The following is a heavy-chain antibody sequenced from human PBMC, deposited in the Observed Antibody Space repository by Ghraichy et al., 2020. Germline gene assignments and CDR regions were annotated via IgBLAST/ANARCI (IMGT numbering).Heavy chain of an antibody. Sequence: GGSLRLSCAASGFTFDDYAMHWVRQAPGKGLEWVSGISWNSGSIGYADSVKGRFTISRDNAKNSLYLQMNSLRAEDTALYYCAKDSGVWGSYRYYYFDYWGQGTLVTVSS. CDR3: AKDSGVWGSYRYYYFDY. CDR2: ISWNSGSI. V-gene: IGHV3-9*01. D-gene: IGHD3-16*02. CDR1: GFTFDDYA. J-gene: IGHJ4*02.